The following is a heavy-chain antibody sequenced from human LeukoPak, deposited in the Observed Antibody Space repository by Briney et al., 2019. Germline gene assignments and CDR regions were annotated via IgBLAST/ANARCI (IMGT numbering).Heavy chain of an antibody. D-gene: IGHD6-19*01. J-gene: IGHJ4*02. V-gene: IGHV3-23*01. CDR1: GFTFSSYA. CDR3: AKTSIAVAGTRTPLGY. Sequence: GGSLRLSCAASGFTFSSYAMSWVRQAPGKGLEWFSAISGSGGSTYYADSVKGRFTISRDNSKNTLYLQMNSLRAEDTAVYYCAKTSIAVAGTRTPLGYWGQGTLVTVSS. CDR2: ISGSGGST.